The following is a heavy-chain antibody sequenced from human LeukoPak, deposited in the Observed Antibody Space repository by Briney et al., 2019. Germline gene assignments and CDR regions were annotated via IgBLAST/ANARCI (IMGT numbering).Heavy chain of an antibody. V-gene: IGHV4-39*07. J-gene: IGHJ4*02. CDR2: IYYSGST. CDR1: GGSISSSSYY. D-gene: IGHD3-16*01. Sequence: SETLSLTCTVSGGSISSSSYYWGWIRQPPGKGLEWIGSIYYSGSTFYNPSLKSRVTISVDTSKNQFSLKLSSVTAADTAVYYCARGGVLKSVDYWGQGTLVAVSP. CDR3: ARGGVLKSVDY.